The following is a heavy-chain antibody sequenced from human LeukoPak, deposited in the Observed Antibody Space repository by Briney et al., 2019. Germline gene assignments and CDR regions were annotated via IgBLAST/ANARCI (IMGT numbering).Heavy chain of an antibody. CDR3: TRVNLRGSQYNWFDP. D-gene: IGHD1-26*01. CDR1: GGTFNSHI. CDR2: ITPVIGTT. V-gene: IGHV1-69*08. J-gene: IGHJ5*02. Sequence: GASVKVSCKASGGTFNSHIFGWVRQAPGQGLEWMGRITPVIGTTIYAQNFQDRVTMTADKSASTVYMELSSLRSEDTAVYYCTRVNLRGSQYNWFDPWGLGTLVVVSS.